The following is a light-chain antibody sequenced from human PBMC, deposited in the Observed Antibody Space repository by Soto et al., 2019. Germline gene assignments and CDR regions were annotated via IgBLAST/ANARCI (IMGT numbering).Light chain of an antibody. CDR2: KAS. V-gene: IGKV1-5*03. J-gene: IGKJ1*01. CDR3: QQYSSYSCT. Sequence: DIQMTQFPSTLSASVGDRVTLTCRASQSSGSWLAWYQKKTGKAPKLLIYKASNLESGISSRFSGRVSGTKFTLPISGLQPYYFATYYFQQYSSYSCTVGQGTRVEVK. CDR1: QSSGSW.